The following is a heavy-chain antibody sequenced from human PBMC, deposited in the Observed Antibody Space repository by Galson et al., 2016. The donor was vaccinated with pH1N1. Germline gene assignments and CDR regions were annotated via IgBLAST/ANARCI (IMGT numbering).Heavy chain of an antibody. CDR3: ATLLLWCGAPFEDFNF. J-gene: IGHJ6*02. V-gene: IGHV3-23*01. Sequence: SLRLSCAASGFTFGDYSLNWVRQAPGKGLEWVAAISGSGSTINYADSVRGRFTISRDNSKATLHLQMKSLRVEDTAVYYCATLLLWCGAPFEDFNFWGQGTTVTVSS. CDR2: ISGSGSTI. D-gene: IGHD3-10*01. CDR1: GFTFGDYS.